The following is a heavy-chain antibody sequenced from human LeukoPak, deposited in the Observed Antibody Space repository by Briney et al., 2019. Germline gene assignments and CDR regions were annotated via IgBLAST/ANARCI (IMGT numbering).Heavy chain of an antibody. CDR2: ISSSGSTI. J-gene: IGHJ6*04. Sequence: GGSLRLSCAASGFTFSSYEMNWVRQAPGKGLEWVSYISSSGSTIYYADSVKGRFTISRDNAKNSLYLQMNSLRAEDTAVYYCAIREDSSSWYNGYYHYGMDVWGKGTTVTVSS. V-gene: IGHV3-48*03. CDR3: AIREDSSSWYNGYYHYGMDV. D-gene: IGHD6-13*01. CDR1: GFTFSSYE.